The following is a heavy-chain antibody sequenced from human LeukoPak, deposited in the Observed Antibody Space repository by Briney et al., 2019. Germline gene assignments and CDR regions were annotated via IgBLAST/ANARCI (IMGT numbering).Heavy chain of an antibody. CDR3: ARDADYKYEY. D-gene: IGHD5-24*01. J-gene: IGHJ4*02. CDR1: GFTFNNYW. CDR2: IKQDGSEK. Sequence: PGGSLRLSCAASGFTFNNYWLSWVRQAPGRGLEWVANIKQDGSEKYYVDSVEGRFTISRDNAKNSLYLQMHSLRAEDTAIYFCARDADYKYEYWGQGTLVTVSS. V-gene: IGHV3-7*01.